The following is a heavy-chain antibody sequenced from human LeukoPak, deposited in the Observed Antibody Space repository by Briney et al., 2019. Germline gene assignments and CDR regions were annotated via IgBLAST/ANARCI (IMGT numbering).Heavy chain of an antibody. J-gene: IGHJ3*01. CDR2: IYTSGST. Sequence: SQTLSLTCTVSGGSISSGSYYWSWIRQPAGKGLEWSGRIYTSGSTNYNPSLKSRVTISVDTSKNQFSLKLSSVTAADTAVYYCARDDYSSSWPDAFDLWGQGTMVTVSS. D-gene: IGHD6-13*01. CDR3: ARDDYSSSWPDAFDL. CDR1: GGSISSGSYY. V-gene: IGHV4-61*02.